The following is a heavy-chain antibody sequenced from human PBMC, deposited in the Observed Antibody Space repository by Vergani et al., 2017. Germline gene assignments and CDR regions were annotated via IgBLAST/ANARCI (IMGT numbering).Heavy chain of an antibody. J-gene: IGHJ4*02. CDR1: GFTLSNAW. CDR2: IKSKTDGGTT. V-gene: IGHV3-15*01. Sequence: EVQLVESGGGLVKPGGSLRLSCAVSGFTLSNAWMSWVRQAPGKGLEWVGRIKSKTDGGTTDYVATVKGRFTISRDDSKNTLYLQMNSLKTEDTAVYYCNRRYYDSTDYYYDYWGQGTLVTVSS. D-gene: IGHD3-22*01. CDR3: NRRYYDSTDYYYDY.